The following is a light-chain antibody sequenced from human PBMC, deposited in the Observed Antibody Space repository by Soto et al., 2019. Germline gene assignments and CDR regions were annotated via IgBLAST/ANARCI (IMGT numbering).Light chain of an antibody. CDR2: AAS. V-gene: IGKV3-20*01. Sequence: IVLTQSPGTLSLSPGERATLSCRASHIVRSNFLAWYQQKPGQAPRLLIFAASNRASGIPDRFSGSGSGTDFTLTISRLDPEDFAVYYCQQYGSSPFSFGPGTKVDI. CDR1: HIVRSNF. CDR3: QQYGSSPFS. J-gene: IGKJ3*01.